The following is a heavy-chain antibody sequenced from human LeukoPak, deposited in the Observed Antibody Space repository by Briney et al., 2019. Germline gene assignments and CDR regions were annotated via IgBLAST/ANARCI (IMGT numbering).Heavy chain of an antibody. J-gene: IGHJ4*02. Sequence: AASVKVSCKPSGYTFTSYGISWVRQAPGQGLEWMGWISAYNGNTNYAQKLQGRVTMTTDASTSTAYMELRSLRSDDTAVYYRARDGAVFRAAAGFGVHDYWGQGTLVTVSS. D-gene: IGHD6-13*01. V-gene: IGHV1-18*01. CDR1: GYTFTSYG. CDR2: ISAYNGNT. CDR3: ARDGAVFRAAAGFGVHDY.